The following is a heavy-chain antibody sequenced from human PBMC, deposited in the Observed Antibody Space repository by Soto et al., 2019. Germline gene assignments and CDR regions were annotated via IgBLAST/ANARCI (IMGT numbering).Heavy chain of an antibody. CDR3: ARDPIPVPMYYFDY. J-gene: IGHJ4*02. D-gene: IGHD6-19*01. V-gene: IGHV3-21*01. Sequence: GGSLRLSCTASGFTFSNYSMNCVRQAPGKGLEWVSSISSDSTYIYYADSVKGRFTISRDNAKNSLSLQMNSLRAEDTAVYFCARDPIPVPMYYFDYWGEGSLVTVSS. CDR1: GFTFSNYS. CDR2: ISSDSTYI.